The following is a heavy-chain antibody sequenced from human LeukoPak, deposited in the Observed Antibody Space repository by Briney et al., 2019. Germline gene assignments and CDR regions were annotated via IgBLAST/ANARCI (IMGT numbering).Heavy chain of an antibody. CDR1: GGSISSSSYY. V-gene: IGHV4-39*01. Sequence: SETLSLTCTVSGGSISSSSYYWGWIRQPPGKGLEWIGSIYYSGSTYYNPFLKSRVTISVDTSKNQFSLKLSSVTAADTAVYYCARLYRDIVVVVAATLHYGMDVWGQGTTVTVSS. J-gene: IGHJ6*02. CDR2: IYYSGST. D-gene: IGHD2-15*01. CDR3: ARLYRDIVVVVAATLHYGMDV.